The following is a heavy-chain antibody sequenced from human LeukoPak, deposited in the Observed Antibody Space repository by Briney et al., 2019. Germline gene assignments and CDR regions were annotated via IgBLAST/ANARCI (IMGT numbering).Heavy chain of an antibody. J-gene: IGHJ6*03. CDR2: INRDGTGT. CDR3: AREQTYYYGSGSYSRYYYMDV. Sequence: GGSLRLSCAASGFTFDDYGMSWVRQAPGKGLEWVAAINRDGTGTSHADSVRGRFTVSRDNAKNTLYLQLNSLRAEDTAVYYCAREQTYYYGSGSYSRYYYMDVWGKGTTVTVSS. CDR1: GFTFDDYG. V-gene: IGHV3-20*04. D-gene: IGHD3-10*01.